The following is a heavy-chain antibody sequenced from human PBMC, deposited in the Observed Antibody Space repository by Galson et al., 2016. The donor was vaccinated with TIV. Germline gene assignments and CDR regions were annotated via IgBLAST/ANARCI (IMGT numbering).Heavy chain of an antibody. V-gene: IGHV1-3*01. J-gene: IGHJ4*02. CDR1: GYTFTIYA. CDR2: INAGNGNT. D-gene: IGHD2-21*01. Sequence: SVKVSCKASGYTFTIYAMHWVRQAPGQRLEWMGWINAGNGNTKYSQKFQGSVTITRDTSASTAYMELSSLRSEDTAVYYCARPPYCGGDCYKYDSWGQGTLVAVSS. CDR3: ARPPYCGGDCYKYDS.